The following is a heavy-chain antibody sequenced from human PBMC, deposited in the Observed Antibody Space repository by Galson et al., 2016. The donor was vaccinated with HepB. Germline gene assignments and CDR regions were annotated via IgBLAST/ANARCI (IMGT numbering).Heavy chain of an antibody. V-gene: IGHV3-23*01. CDR3: AKDLVATGMSGTLDY. CDR2: IDNSADTT. Sequence: LRLSCAVSGFPFSRFAMTWVRQAPGRGLEWVASIDNSADTTHYVDSVKGRFTISRDNSRNTLYLQMRSLGAEDTAIYYCAKDLVATGMSGTLDYWGQGTLVTVSS. D-gene: IGHD5-12*01. CDR1: GFPFSRFA. J-gene: IGHJ4*02.